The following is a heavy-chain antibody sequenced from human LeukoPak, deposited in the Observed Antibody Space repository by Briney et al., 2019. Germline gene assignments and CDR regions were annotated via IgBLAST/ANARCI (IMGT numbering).Heavy chain of an antibody. J-gene: IGHJ3*02. V-gene: IGHV4-59*01. CDR2: IYYNGDT. D-gene: IGHD3-22*01. CDR1: GASISSAY. CDR3: VRGNYDNRGYSNAFDI. Sequence: SGTLSLTCAVSGASISSAYWSWVRQPPRKRLQWIGVIYYNGDTNSNPSLKSRVTISADTSKNQFSLKLTSVTAADTAVYYCVRGNYDNRGYSNAFDIWGQGAMVTVSS.